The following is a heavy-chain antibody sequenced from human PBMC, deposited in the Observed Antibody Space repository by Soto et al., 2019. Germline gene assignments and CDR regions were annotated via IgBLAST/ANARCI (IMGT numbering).Heavy chain of an antibody. CDR1: GFIFDTHW. D-gene: IGHD2-2*01. CDR3: ARGFFTSAY. J-gene: IGHJ4*02. V-gene: IGHV3-7*01. CDR2: IKQDGSEK. Sequence: GGSLRLSCVASGFIFDTHWMTLVRQAPGKGLEWVASIKQDGSEKYYVDSVEGRFTISRDKAKNSLYLQMNSLRAEDTAVYYCARGFFTSAYWGEGTLVTVSS.